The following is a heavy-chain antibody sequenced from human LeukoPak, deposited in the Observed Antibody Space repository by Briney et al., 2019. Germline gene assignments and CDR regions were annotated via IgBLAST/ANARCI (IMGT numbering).Heavy chain of an antibody. D-gene: IGHD6-19*01. V-gene: IGHV4-59*01. CDR3: ARRSSGWIYNAFDI. J-gene: IGHJ3*02. Sequence: PSETLSLTCAVYGGSFSGYYWSWIRQPPGKGLEWIGYIYYSGSTNYNPSLKSRVTISVDTSKNQFSLKLSSVTAADTAVYYCARRSSGWIYNAFDIWGQGTMVTVSS. CDR1: GGSFSGYY. CDR2: IYYSGST.